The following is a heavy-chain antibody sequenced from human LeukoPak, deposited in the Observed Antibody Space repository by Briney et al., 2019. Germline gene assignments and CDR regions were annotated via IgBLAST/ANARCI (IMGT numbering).Heavy chain of an antibody. CDR2: ISGCGGLT. J-gene: IGHJ4*02. CDR1: GFPFSSHP. Sequence: GGSLRHSCSAPGFPFSSHPMSWVPQAPGRGLEWVSPISGCGGLTYYADSVKGRFTISRDNSKNTLYLQMNGLRAEDTAVYYCAKDRVAGIFGYWGQGTLVTVSS. CDR3: AKDRVAGIFGY. V-gene: IGHV3-23*01. D-gene: IGHD6-19*01.